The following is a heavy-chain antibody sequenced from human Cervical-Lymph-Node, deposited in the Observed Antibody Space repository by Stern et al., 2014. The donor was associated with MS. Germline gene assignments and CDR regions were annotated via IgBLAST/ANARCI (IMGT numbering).Heavy chain of an antibody. CDR2: FYYRGIT. CDR1: GGSISSSSHY. V-gene: IGHV4-39*01. Sequence: QLQLQESGPGLVKPSETLSLTCSVSGGSISSSSHYWGWIRQAPGKGLEWIGSFYYRGITYNNPSLKSRVPISVDTSKNQFSLKLSSVTATDTAVYYCARRTVGGGFDYWGQGTLVTVSS. CDR3: ARRTVGGGFDY. D-gene: IGHD2-15*01. J-gene: IGHJ4*02.